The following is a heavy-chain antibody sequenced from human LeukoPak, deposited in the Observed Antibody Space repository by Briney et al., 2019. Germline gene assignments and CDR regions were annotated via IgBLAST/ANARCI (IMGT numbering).Heavy chain of an antibody. J-gene: IGHJ5*02. D-gene: IGHD4-17*01. CDR2: IYPGDSDT. V-gene: IGHV5-51*01. CDR1: GYSFTTYW. Sequence: GESLKISCKGSGYSFTTYWIGWVRQMPGRGLGWMGIIYPGDSDTRYSPSFQGQVTISVDKSISTAYLQWNSLKASDTAMYYCARTEYRDYVGWFDPWGRGTLVTVSS. CDR3: ARTEYRDYVGWFDP.